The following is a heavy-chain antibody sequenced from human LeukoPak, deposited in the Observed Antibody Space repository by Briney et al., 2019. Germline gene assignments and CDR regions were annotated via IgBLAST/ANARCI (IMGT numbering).Heavy chain of an antibody. CDR3: ARVASGYCFDY. J-gene: IGHJ4*02. D-gene: IGHD5-12*01. V-gene: IGHV1-46*01. Sequence: GASVKVSCKASGYTFTSYYMHWVRQAPGQGLEWMGIINTFDGNTNYAQKFQGRVTMTTDTSTSTAYMELRSLRSDDTAVYYCARVASGYCFDYWGQGTLVTVSS. CDR2: INTFDGNT. CDR1: GYTFTSYY.